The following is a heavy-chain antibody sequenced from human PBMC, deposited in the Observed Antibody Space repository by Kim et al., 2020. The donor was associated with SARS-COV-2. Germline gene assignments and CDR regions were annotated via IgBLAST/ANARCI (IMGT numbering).Heavy chain of an antibody. CDR3: ARRQMTDTNGMDV. Sequence: YSPSFQGHVTISADKSISTAYLQWSSLKASDTAMYYCARRQMTDTNGMDVWGQGTTVTVSS. V-gene: IGHV5-10-1*01. D-gene: IGHD2-21*02. J-gene: IGHJ6*02.